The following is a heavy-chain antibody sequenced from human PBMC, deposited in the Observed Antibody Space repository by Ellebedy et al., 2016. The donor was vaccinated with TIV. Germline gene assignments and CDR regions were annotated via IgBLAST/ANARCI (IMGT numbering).Heavy chain of an antibody. J-gene: IGHJ6*02. V-gene: IGHV3-33*01. CDR3: ARKTHDYGDYDYYYGMDV. Sequence: GESLKISCAASGFTFSSYGMHWVRQAPGKGLEWVAVIWYDGSNKYYADSVKGRFTISGDNSKNTLYLQMNSLRAEDTAVYYCARKTHDYGDYDYYYGMDVWGQGTTVTVSS. CDR1: GFTFSSYG. D-gene: IGHD4-17*01. CDR2: IWYDGSNK.